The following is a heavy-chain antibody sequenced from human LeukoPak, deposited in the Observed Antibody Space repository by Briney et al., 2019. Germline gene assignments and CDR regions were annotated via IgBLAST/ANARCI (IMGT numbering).Heavy chain of an antibody. Sequence: SETLSLNCTVSGGTLPSGDFYWGWIRQPPGKGLEWIGSIYSNAFLYYNPSLKSRVTISVDTSKNQFSLKLSSVTAADTAVYYCARHRMEWLRSQLGRSSDYDSYYYMDVWGKGTTVAVSS. J-gene: IGHJ6*03. CDR1: GGTLPSGDFY. CDR2: IYSNAFL. CDR3: ARHRMEWLRSQLGRSSDYDSYYYMDV. D-gene: IGHD3-3*01. V-gene: IGHV4-39*01.